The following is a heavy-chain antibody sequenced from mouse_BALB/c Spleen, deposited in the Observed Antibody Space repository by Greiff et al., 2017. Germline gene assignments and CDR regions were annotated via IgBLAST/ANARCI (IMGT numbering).Heavy chain of an antibody. CDR2: IWWNDNK. CDR1: GFSLSTYGIG. CDR3: ARIGYYGSSFYFDY. V-gene: IGHV8-11*01. Sequence: QVTLKECGPGILQPSQTLSLTCSFSGFSLSTYGIGVGWIRQPSGKGLEWLAHIWWNDNKYYNTALKSRLTISKDTSNNQVFLKIASVDTADTATYYCARIGYYGSSFYFDYWGQGTTLTVSS. D-gene: IGHD1-1*01. J-gene: IGHJ2*01.